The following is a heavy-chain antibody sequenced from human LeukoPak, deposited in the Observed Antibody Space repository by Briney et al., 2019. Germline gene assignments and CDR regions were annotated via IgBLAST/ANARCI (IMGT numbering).Heavy chain of an antibody. CDR2: ISGDGGT. Sequence: PGGSLRLSCAASGFTFGSYVMSWVRQAPGKGPEWVSAISGDGGTYYADSVKGRFTISRDNSKNTLYLQMNGLGGEDTALYYCARYCGAASCYSGFDYWGQGTLVTVAS. V-gene: IGHV3-23*01. D-gene: IGHD2-15*01. CDR3: ARYCGAASCYSGFDY. CDR1: GFTFGSYV. J-gene: IGHJ4*02.